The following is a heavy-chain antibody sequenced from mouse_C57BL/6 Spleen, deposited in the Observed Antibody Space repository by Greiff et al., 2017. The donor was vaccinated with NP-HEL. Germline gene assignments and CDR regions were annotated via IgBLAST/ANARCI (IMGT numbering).Heavy chain of an antibody. CDR3: ARDDDGYSYWYFDV. J-gene: IGHJ1*03. CDR2: INPNNGGT. Sequence: EVKLMESGPELVKPGASVKMSCKASGYTFTDYNMHWVKQSHGKSLEWIGYINPNNGGTSYNRKFKGKATLTVNKSSSTAYMELRSLTSEDSAVYYCARDDDGYSYWYFDVWGTGTTVTVSS. V-gene: IGHV1-22*01. D-gene: IGHD2-3*01. CDR1: GYTFTDYN.